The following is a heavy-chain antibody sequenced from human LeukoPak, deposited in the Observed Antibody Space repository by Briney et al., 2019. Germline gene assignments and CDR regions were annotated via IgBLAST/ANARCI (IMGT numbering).Heavy chain of an antibody. D-gene: IGHD6-13*01. Sequence: PSGGSLRLSCAASGFTFDDYAIYWVRQGPGKGLEWVSLISGDGGSIYYADSVKGRFTISRDNSKNSLYLQMNSLRTEDTALYYCAKEDYSSSWYAHDYWGQGTLVTVSS. J-gene: IGHJ4*02. CDR2: ISGDGGSI. CDR1: GFTFDDYA. CDR3: AKEDYSSSWYAHDY. V-gene: IGHV3-43*02.